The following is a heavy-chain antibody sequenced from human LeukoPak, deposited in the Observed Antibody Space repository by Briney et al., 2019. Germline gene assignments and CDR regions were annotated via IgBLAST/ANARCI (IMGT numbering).Heavy chain of an antibody. D-gene: IGHD6-19*01. CDR3: ARARGQWPANWFDP. CDR2: ISSSSSYI. Sequence: GGSLRLSCAASGFTFSSYSMNWVRQAPGKGLEWVSSISSSSSYIYYAGSVKGRFTISRDNAKNSLYLQMNSLRAEDTAVYYCARARGQWPANWFDPWGQGTLVTVSS. J-gene: IGHJ5*02. CDR1: GFTFSSYS. V-gene: IGHV3-21*01.